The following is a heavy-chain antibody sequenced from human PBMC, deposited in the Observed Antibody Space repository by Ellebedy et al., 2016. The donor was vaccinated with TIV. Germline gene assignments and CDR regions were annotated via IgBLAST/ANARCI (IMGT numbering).Heavy chain of an antibody. V-gene: IGHV4-34*01. CDR3: ARVSSYYYMDV. CDR1: GGSISSYY. J-gene: IGHJ6*03. CDR2: INHSGST. Sequence: SETLSLXCTVSGGSISSYYWSWIRQPPGKGLEWIGEINHSGSTNYNPSLKSRVTISVDTSKNQFSLKLSSVTAADTAVYYCARVSSYYYMDVWGKGTTVTVSS.